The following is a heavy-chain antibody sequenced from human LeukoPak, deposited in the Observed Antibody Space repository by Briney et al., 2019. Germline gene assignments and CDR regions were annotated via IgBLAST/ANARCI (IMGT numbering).Heavy chain of an antibody. CDR2: IFDSGST. CDR1: DGSFCGYY. V-gene: IGHV4-34*12. D-gene: IGHD4-23*01. J-gene: IGHJ4*02. Sequence: PGTLSLSCTVYDGSFCGYYWSWVRQPPGNGLGWVGEIFDSGSTNYNTSLKSRVTISVDTSKNQFSLKLRSVTAADTAVFYCAGPYDRNSAFSFDYWGEGTLVTVSA. CDR3: AGPYDRNSAFSFDY.